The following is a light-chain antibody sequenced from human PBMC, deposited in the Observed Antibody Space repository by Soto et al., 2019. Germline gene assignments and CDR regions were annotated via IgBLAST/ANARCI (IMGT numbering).Light chain of an antibody. CDR1: QSISSW. CDR3: QKYDSAPT. Sequence: DIQMTQYPSSLSASVGDRVAMTCRASQSISSWLAWYQQKPGKAPKLLIYDASSLESGVPSRFSGSGSGTEFTLTISSLQPEDVASYYCQKYDSAPTFGPGTKVDIK. J-gene: IGKJ1*01. CDR2: DAS. V-gene: IGKV1-5*01.